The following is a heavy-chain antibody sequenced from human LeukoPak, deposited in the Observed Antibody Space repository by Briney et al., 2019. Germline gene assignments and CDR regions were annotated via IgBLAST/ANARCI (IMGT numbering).Heavy chain of an antibody. V-gene: IGHV3-11*01. J-gene: IGHJ4*02. Sequence: PGGSLRLSCAASGFTFSDYYMSWIRQASGKGLEWVSYISSSGGTIYFADSVKDRFTISRDNAKNSLDLQMNSLRAEDTAMYYCARAAVVTSPFDYWGQGTLVTVSS. CDR3: ARAAVVTSPFDY. D-gene: IGHD4-23*01. CDR2: ISSSGGTI. CDR1: GFTFSDYY.